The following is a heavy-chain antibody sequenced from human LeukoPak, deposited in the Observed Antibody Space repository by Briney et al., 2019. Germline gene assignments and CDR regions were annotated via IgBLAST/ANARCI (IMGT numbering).Heavy chain of an antibody. CDR3: ASNPLVSLLFDY. CDR1: GFTFSSFD. V-gene: IGHV3-23*01. D-gene: IGHD4-4*01. Sequence: GGSLRLSCAASGFTFSSFDMIWVRQAPGKGLEWVSGIRSRGTSTYYADSVKGRFTISRDNSKNKLYLQMNSLRAEDTAVYYCASNPLVSLLFDYWGQGTLVTVSS. CDR2: IRSRGTST. J-gene: IGHJ4*02.